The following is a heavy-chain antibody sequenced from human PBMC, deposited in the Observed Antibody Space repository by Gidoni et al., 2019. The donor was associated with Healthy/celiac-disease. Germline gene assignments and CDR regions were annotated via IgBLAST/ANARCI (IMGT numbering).Heavy chain of an antibody. CDR2: IYSGGST. Sequence: LEWVSVIYSGGSTYYADSVKGRFTISRDNSKNTLYLQMNSLRAEDTAVYYCARDSRYDFWSGYYTGDWYFDLWGRGTLVTVSS. J-gene: IGHJ2*01. V-gene: IGHV3-53*01. D-gene: IGHD3-3*01. CDR3: ARDSRYDFWSGYYTGDWYFDL.